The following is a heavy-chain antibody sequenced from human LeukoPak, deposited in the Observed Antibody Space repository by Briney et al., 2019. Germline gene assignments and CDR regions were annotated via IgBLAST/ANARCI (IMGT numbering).Heavy chain of an antibody. D-gene: IGHD3-16*01. CDR1: GGSITNYY. CDR3: ARSFTGSYWYFDL. Sequence: SESLSLTCTVSGGSITNYYWSWIRQPPGEGLEWIGYVYASGATNSNPSLKSRVTISVDTSKNQFSLKLSSVTAADTAVYYCARSFTGSYWYFDLWGRGTLVTVSS. J-gene: IGHJ2*01. CDR2: VYASGAT. V-gene: IGHV4-59*01.